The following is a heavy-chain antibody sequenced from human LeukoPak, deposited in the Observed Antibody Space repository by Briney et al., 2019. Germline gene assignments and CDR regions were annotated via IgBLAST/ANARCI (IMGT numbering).Heavy chain of an antibody. CDR1: GYTFTTYG. D-gene: IGHD1-26*01. V-gene: IGHV1-18*01. Sequence: GASVKVSCKASGYTFTTYGINWVRQAPGQGLEWMGWISPYNGNTNYAQKLQGRVTMTTNTSTSTAYMELRSLRSDDTAVYYCAREYSLVGAWSYMDVWGKGTTVTVSS. J-gene: IGHJ6*03. CDR2: ISPYNGNT. CDR3: AREYSLVGAWSYMDV.